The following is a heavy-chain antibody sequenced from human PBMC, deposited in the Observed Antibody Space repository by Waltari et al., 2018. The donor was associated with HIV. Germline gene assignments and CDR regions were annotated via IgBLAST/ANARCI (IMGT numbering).Heavy chain of an antibody. D-gene: IGHD2-2*01. Sequence: LGSGGGLVQPGGSLTLPFSALGFMFPRYWMRWVRQAPGKGLEWVANIKQDGSEKYYVDSVKGRFTISRDNAKNSLYLQMNSLRAEDTAMYYCATSRTFDYWGQGTLVTVSS. CDR3: ATSRTFDY. J-gene: IGHJ4*02. CDR1: GFMFPRYW. V-gene: IGHV3-7*01. CDR2: IKQDGSEK.